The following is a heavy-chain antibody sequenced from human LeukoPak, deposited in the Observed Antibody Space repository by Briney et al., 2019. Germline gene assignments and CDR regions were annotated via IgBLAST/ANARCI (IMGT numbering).Heavy chain of an antibody. CDR3: ARDSVLALLDY. CDR1: GGSISTSSYY. CDR2: IYYSGNA. J-gene: IGHJ4*02. V-gene: IGHV4-39*07. Sequence: SETLSLTCTVSGGSISTSSYYWGWIRQPPGKGLEWVGSIYYSGNAYHNPSLKSRVTISLDTSKNQFSPQLNSVTPEDTAVYYCARDSVLALLDYWGQGTLVTVSS.